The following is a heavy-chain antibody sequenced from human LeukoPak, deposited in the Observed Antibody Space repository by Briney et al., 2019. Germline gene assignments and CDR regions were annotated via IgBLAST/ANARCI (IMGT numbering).Heavy chain of an antibody. D-gene: IGHD1-26*01. CDR2: INPNSGGT. J-gene: IGHJ6*02. V-gene: IGHV1-2*02. Sequence: GASVTVSCKASGYTFTGYYIHWVRQAPGQGLEWMGWINPNSGGTTYGQKFQGRVTMTRDTSITTVYMELSSLRSDDTAVFYCARDITLLTMYSGTYPPYGLDVWGQGTTVTVSS. CDR1: GYTFTGYY. CDR3: ARDITLLTMYSGTYPPYGLDV.